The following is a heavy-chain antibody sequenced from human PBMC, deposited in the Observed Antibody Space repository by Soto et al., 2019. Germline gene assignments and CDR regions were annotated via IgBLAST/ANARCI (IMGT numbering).Heavy chain of an antibody. V-gene: IGHV3-66*04. D-gene: IGHD5-18*01. Sequence: EVQLVESGGGLVQPGGSLRLSCAASGVTVSSNYVSWVRQAPGKGLEWVSVIYSGGSTYYADSVKGRFTISRDNSKNTLYLQRNSLRVDDTAVYYCARHGYNYGGGYFDYWGQGTLVTVSS. CDR1: GVTVSSNY. J-gene: IGHJ4*02. CDR3: ARHGYNYGGGYFDY. CDR2: IYSGGST.